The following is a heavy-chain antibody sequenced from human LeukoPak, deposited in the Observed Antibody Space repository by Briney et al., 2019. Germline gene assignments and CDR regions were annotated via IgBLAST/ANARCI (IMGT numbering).Heavy chain of an antibody. Sequence: GESLKISCKGSGNSFTSHWIAWVRQMPGKGLEWMGLIYPGDSDSRYSPSFQGQVTLSADKSISTTYLQWTSLKASDTAMYYCARTDYYGSGNFDYWGQGTLVTVSS. D-gene: IGHD3-10*01. CDR1: GNSFTSHW. V-gene: IGHV5-51*01. J-gene: IGHJ4*02. CDR2: IYPGDSDS. CDR3: ARTDYYGSGNFDY.